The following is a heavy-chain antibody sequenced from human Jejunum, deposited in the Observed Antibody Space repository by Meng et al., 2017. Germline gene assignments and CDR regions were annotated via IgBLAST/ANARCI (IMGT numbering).Heavy chain of an antibody. D-gene: IGHD3-9*01. CDR2: IFDTGVT. CDR1: GGSIISSHW. V-gene: IGHV4-4*02. Sequence: SETLSLTFDVSGGSIISSHWWTWVRQAPGKGLEWIGEIFDTGVTSHNPSLKSRVTMSIDKSKNQFSLKLTSVTAADTAVYFCARGYDFLTGFFFDSWGQGTLVTVSS. CDR3: ARGYDFLTGFFFDS. J-gene: IGHJ4*02.